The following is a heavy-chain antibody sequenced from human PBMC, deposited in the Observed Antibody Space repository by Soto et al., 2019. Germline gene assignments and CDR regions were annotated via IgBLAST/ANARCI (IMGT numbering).Heavy chain of an antibody. CDR1: GYTFTSYG. J-gene: IGHJ6*02. V-gene: IGHV1-18*04. CDR3: ARGGRYSSSWYLDWYYGMDV. CDR2: ISAYNGNT. D-gene: IGHD6-13*01. Sequence: ASVKVSCKASGYTFTSYGISWVRQAPGQGLEWMGWISAYNGNTNYAQKLQGRVTMTTDTSTSTAYMELRSLRSDDTAVYYCARGGRYSSSWYLDWYYGMDVWGQGTTVTV.